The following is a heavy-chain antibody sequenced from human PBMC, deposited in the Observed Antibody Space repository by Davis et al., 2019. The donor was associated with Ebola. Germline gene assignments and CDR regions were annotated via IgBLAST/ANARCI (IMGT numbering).Heavy chain of an antibody. CDR3: ATLRYFDWLFPNGPDY. Sequence: GESLKISCAASGFTFSSNDMQWVRQAPGKGLEWVSGISGSGGRTYYADSVKGRFTISRDNSKNTLYLQMDSLRAEDTAVYYCATLRYFDWLFPNGPDYWGQGTLVTVSS. J-gene: IGHJ4*02. CDR2: ISGSGGRT. D-gene: IGHD3-9*01. CDR1: GFTFSSND. V-gene: IGHV3-23*01.